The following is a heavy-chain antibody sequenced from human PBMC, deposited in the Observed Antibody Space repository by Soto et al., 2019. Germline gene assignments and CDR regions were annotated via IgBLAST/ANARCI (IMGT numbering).Heavy chain of an antibody. CDR1: GGTFSTSA. D-gene: IGHD3-3*02. CDR2: IMPIFRTP. CDR3: ARDKDRQQLGGNYSYRLDV. J-gene: IGHJ6*02. V-gene: IGHV1-69*13. Sequence: QVQLEQSGAEVKKPGSSVKVSCKASGGTFSTSAISWVRQAPGQGLEWMGGIMPIFRTPDYAQKFQGRVTITADKSTSTAYMELSGLRSDATAVYYCARDKDRQQLGGNYSYRLDVWGQGTTVTVSS.